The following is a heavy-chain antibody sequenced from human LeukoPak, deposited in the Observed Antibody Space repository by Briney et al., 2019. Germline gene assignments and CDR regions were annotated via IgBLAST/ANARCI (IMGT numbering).Heavy chain of an antibody. J-gene: IGHJ4*02. CDR3: ARVHCSSTSCYRPRGYFDY. CDR2: INHSGST. V-gene: IGHV4-34*01. Sequence: SETLSLTCAVYGGSFSGYYWSWIRQLPGKGLEWIGEINHSGSTNYNPSLKSRVTISVDTSKNQFSLKLSSVTAADTAVYYCARVHCSSTSCYRPRGYFDYWGQGTLVTVSS. D-gene: IGHD2-2*01. CDR1: GGSFSGYY.